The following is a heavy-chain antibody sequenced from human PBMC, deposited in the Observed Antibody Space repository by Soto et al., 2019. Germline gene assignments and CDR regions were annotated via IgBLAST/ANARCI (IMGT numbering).Heavy chain of an antibody. D-gene: IGHD4-17*01. CDR1: GGSISSYY. CDR3: ARDSSGDYGDTYWYFEL. Sequence: PSETLSLTCTVSGGSISSYYWSWIRQPPGKGLEWIGYIYYSGSTNYNPSLKSRVTISVDTSKNQFSLKLSSVTAADTAVYYCARDSSGDYGDTYWYFELWGRGTLVTVSS. J-gene: IGHJ2*01. CDR2: IYYSGST. V-gene: IGHV4-59*01.